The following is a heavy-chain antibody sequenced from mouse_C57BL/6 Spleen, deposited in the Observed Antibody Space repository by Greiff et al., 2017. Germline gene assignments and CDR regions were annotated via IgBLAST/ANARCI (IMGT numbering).Heavy chain of an antibody. CDR2: IFPGDGGT. Sequence: QVQLKQSGPELVRPGASVKISCKAPGYTFTSHWMQWVRQRPGQGLEWIGKIFPGDGGTYYHEKFKGKATVTVDTSSSTAYMQLSSLPSEDSAVYFCARIDLGDYDDYAMDYWGQGTSVTVSS. CDR1: GYTFTSHW. J-gene: IGHJ4*01. CDR3: ARIDLGDYDDYAMDY. V-gene: IGHV1-56*01. D-gene: IGHD2-4*01.